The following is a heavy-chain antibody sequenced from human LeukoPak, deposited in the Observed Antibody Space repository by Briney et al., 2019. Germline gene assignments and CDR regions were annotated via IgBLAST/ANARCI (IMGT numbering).Heavy chain of an antibody. V-gene: IGHV3-74*01. J-gene: IGHJ4*02. CDR1: GFSLSTFW. CDR2: IDYDGSTT. CDR3: ARAVTVATINLGY. D-gene: IGHD5-12*01. Sequence: PGGSLRLSCAASGFSLSTFWMHWVRQAPGKGLVWVSRIDYDGSTTTYADSVKGRFTISRDNAKNSLYLQMNSLRAEDTAVYYCARAVTVATINLGYWGQGTLVTVSS.